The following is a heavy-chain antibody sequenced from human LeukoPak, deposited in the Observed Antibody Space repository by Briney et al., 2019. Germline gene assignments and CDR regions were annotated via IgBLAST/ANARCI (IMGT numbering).Heavy chain of an antibody. CDR1: GFTFDDYA. CDR3: AKDLIVVVPPARSNWFDP. Sequence: PGGSLRLSCAASGFTFDDYAMHWVRQAPGKGLEWVSGISWNSGSIGYADSVKGRFTIPRDNAKNSLYLQMNSLRAEDTAVYYCAKDLIVVVPPARSNWFDPWGQGALVTVSS. CDR2: ISWNSGSI. V-gene: IGHV3-9*01. D-gene: IGHD2-2*01. J-gene: IGHJ5*02.